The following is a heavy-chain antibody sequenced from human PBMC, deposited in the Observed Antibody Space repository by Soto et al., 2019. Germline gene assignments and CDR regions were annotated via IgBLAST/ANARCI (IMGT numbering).Heavy chain of an antibody. J-gene: IGHJ4*02. Sequence: QVHLPESGPGMVKPSGTLSLTCAVSGDSITSNVWWSWIRQSQGQVLDWIGEAYHNGLTNYNPSLKSRFTISTDTSKNQLTLKLTSVTAADTAMYYCARDAALPGEADRFHYWVQGTLVTVSS. D-gene: IGHD2-15*01. CDR3: ARDAALPGEADRFHY. CDR2: AYHNGLT. CDR1: GDSITSNVW. V-gene: IGHV4-4*02.